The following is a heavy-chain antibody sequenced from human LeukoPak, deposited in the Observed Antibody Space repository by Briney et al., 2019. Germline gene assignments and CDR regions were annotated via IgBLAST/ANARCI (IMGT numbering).Heavy chain of an antibody. D-gene: IGHD1-26*01. J-gene: IGHJ6*04. CDR2: IRYDGNNK. CDR3: AKWGDAMDV. V-gene: IGHV3-30*02. CDR1: GFTFNNYD. Sequence: GGSLRLSCPASGFTFNNYDMHWVRQAPGKGLEWVTFIRYDGNNKYYADSVKGRFTISRDNSKNTLYLQMNSLRTEDTAVFYCAKWGDAMDVWGKGTTVTVSS.